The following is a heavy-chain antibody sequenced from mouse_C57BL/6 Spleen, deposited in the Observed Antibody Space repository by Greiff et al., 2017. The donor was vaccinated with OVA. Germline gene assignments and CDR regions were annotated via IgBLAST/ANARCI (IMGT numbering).Heavy chain of an antibody. J-gene: IGHJ3*01. Sequence: VKLQESGAELARPGASVKLSCKASGYTFTSYGISWVKQRTGQGLEWIGEIYPRSGNTYYNEKFKGKATLTADKSSSTAYMELRSLTSEDSAVYFCAREGNWDKFAYWGQGTLVTVSA. V-gene: IGHV1-81*01. CDR3: AREGNWDKFAY. CDR1: GYTFTSYG. D-gene: IGHD4-1*01. CDR2: IYPRSGNT.